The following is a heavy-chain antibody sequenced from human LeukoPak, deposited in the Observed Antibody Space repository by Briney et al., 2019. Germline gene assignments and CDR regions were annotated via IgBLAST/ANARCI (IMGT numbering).Heavy chain of an antibody. V-gene: IGHV3-30*02. J-gene: IGHJ3*02. D-gene: IGHD2-15*01. CDR2: IRYDGSNK. CDR3: AKDLDYCSGGSCFITGRAFDI. CDR1: GFTFSSYG. Sequence: GGSLRLSCAASGFTFSSYGMHWVRQAPGKGLEWVAFIRYDGSNKYYADSVKGRFTISRDNSKNTLYLQMNSLRAGDTAVYYCAKDLDYCSGGSCFITGRAFDIWGQGTMVTVSS.